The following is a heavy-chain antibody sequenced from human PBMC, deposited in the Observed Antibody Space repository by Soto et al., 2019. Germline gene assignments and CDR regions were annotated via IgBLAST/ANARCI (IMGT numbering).Heavy chain of an antibody. J-gene: IGHJ4*02. CDR2: IYYSGST. Sequence: PSETLSLTCTVSGGSISNYYWIWILQPPGKGLEWIGYIYYSGSTNYNPSLKSRVTISVDTSKNQFSLKLSSVTAADTAVYYCARHLDGGNGFRVVDYWGQGTLVTVSS. D-gene: IGHD2-15*01. CDR3: ARHLDGGNGFRVVDY. CDR1: GGSISNYY. V-gene: IGHV4-59*08.